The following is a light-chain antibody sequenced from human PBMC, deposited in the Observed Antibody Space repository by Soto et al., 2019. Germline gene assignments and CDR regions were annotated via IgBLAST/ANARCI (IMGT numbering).Light chain of an antibody. V-gene: IGLV2-8*01. CDR3: CSFAGTNSFV. Sequence: VLTQPPSASGSPGQSVTISCTGTSSDVGGYNYVSWYQQRPGTAPKLIIYEVNKRPSGVPDRVFGSKSGNTASLTVSGLQAEDEADYYCCSFAGTNSFVFGTGTKVTV. CDR2: EVN. J-gene: IGLJ1*01. CDR1: SSDVGGYNY.